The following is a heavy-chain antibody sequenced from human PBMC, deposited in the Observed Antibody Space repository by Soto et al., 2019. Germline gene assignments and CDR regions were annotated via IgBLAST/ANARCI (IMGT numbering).Heavy chain of an antibody. CDR1: GGSISSGGYS. D-gene: IGHD2-2*01. CDR2: IYHSGST. J-gene: IGHJ4*02. V-gene: IGHV4-30-2*01. CDR3: ARVVPAAEDYCDS. Sequence: QLQLQESGSGLVKPSQTLSLTCAVSGGSISSGGYSWSWIRQPPGKGLECIGYIYHSGSTYYKPPHNSRAAVSVDRSKNQFSLKLSTVTAADTAAYYCARVVPAAEDYCDSWGQGTPVTV.